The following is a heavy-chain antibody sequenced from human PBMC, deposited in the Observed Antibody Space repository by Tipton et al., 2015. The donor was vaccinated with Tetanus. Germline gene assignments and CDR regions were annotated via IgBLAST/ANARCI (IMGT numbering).Heavy chain of an antibody. CDR1: GASISGYY. J-gene: IGHJ2*01. CDR2: IYSSGSF. V-gene: IGHV4-59*01. CDR3: ARGGPDSRWYFDL. Sequence: TLSLTRTVSGASISGYYWSWIRQTPGKGLEWIGYIYSSGSFNYNPSLRSRVTLSVDTSQKQFSLNLRSMTAADTAVYYCARGGPDSRWYFDLWGRGTLVTVTS.